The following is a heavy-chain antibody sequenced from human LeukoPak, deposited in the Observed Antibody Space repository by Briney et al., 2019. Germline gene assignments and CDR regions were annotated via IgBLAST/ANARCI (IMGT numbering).Heavy chain of an antibody. CDR1: GGTFSSYA. CDR3: ARSRSGSYYSDIDY. V-gene: IGHV1-18*01. Sequence: GASVKVSCKASGGTFSSYAINWVRQAPGQGLEWMGWISTYSGNTNCTQKLQGRVTMTTDTSTSTAYMELRSLRSDDTAVYYCARSRSGSYYSDIDYWGQGTLVTVSS. CDR2: ISTYSGNT. J-gene: IGHJ4*02. D-gene: IGHD3-10*01.